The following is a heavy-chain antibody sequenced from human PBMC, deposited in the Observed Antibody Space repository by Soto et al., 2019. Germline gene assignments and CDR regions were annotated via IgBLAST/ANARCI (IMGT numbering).Heavy chain of an antibody. V-gene: IGHV3-33*01. CDR1: GFTFSSYG. Sequence: QVQLVESGGGVVQPGRSLRLSCAASGFTFSSYGMHWVRQAPGKGLEWVAVIWDDGSNKYYADSVKGRFTISRDNSKNTQYLQLNSLRDEDTAVYYCARGDSSSSVFSDYWGQGTLVTVSS. CDR2: IWDDGSNK. J-gene: IGHJ4*02. D-gene: IGHD6-6*01. CDR3: ARGDSSSSVFSDY.